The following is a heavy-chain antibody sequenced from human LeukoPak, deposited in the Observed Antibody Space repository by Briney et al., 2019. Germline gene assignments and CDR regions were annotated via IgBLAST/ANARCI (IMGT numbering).Heavy chain of an antibody. Sequence: TSETLSLTCTVSGYSISSGYYWGWIRQPPGKGLEWIGSIYHSGSTYYNPSLKSRVTISVDTSKNQFSLKLSSVTAADTAVYHCARDSIAAVVDYWGQGTLVTVSS. J-gene: IGHJ4*02. D-gene: IGHD6-13*01. CDR2: IYHSGST. V-gene: IGHV4-38-2*02. CDR3: ARDSIAAVVDY. CDR1: GYSISSGYY.